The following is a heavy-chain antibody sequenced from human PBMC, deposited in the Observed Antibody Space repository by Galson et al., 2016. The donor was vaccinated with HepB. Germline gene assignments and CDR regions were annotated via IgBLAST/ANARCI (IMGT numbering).Heavy chain of an antibody. CDR2: ISGSGRIT. CDR3: ATDNLAYCGADCYS. V-gene: IGHV3-23*01. D-gene: IGHD2-21*02. Sequence: SLRLSCAASGFTFSSYAMMWVRQTPGKGLEWVSSISGSGRITYYADSVRGRFTISRDNSKSTLYLRMNSLRAEDTAVYCCATDNLAYCGADCYSWGQGTRVTVSS. CDR1: GFTFSSYA. J-gene: IGHJ5*02.